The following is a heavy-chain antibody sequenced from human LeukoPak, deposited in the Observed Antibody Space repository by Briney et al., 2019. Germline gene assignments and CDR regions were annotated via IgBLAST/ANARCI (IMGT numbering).Heavy chain of an antibody. V-gene: IGHV3-73*01. J-gene: IGHJ4*02. D-gene: IGHD3-22*01. CDR2: IRSRTNNYAT. CDR1: GFTFSGSA. Sequence: GGSLRLSCAASGFTFSGSAIHWVRQASGKGLEWVGRIRSRTNNYATAYAASVKGRFTISRDDSKNTAYLQMNSLKTEDTAVYYCTQTYYYDSSGPLLDYWGQGTLVTVSS. CDR3: TQTYYYDSSGPLLDY.